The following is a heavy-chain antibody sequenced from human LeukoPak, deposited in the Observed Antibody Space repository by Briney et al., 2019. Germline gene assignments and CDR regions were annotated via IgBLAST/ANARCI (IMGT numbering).Heavy chain of an antibody. J-gene: IGHJ4*02. Sequence: GGSLRLSCAASGFTFSTYGMSWVRQAPGKGLEWVSASSGSDGSTYYADSVKGRFPISRDHSKNTLYLQLNSLRAEDTAVYYCAKEEHSGSLLTLDYWGQGTLVTVSS. CDR3: AKEEHSGSLLTLDY. CDR2: SSGSDGST. V-gene: IGHV3-23*01. D-gene: IGHD1-26*01. CDR1: GFTFSTYG.